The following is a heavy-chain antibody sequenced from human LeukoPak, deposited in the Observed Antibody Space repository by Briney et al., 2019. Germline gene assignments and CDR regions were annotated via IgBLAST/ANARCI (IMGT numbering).Heavy chain of an antibody. V-gene: IGHV4-34*01. CDR1: GGSFSGYY. CDR2: INHSGST. CDR3: ARGSSGYQGYYYYGMDV. Sequence: SETLSLTCAVYGGSFSGYYWSWIRQPPGKGLEWIGEINHSGSTNYNPSLKSRVTISVDTSKNQFSLKLSSVTAADTAVYYCARGSSGYQGYYYYGMDVWGQGTTVTVSS. J-gene: IGHJ6*02. D-gene: IGHD3-22*01.